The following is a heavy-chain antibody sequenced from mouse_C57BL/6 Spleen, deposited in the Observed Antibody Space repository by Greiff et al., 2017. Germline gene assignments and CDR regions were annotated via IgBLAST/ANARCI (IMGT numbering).Heavy chain of an antibody. CDR2: INPSTGGT. CDR3: AEGGYCAMDY. Sequence: VQLKESGPELVKPGASVKISCKASGYSFTGYYMHWVKQSSEKSLEWIGEINPSTGGTSYNQKFKGKATLTVDKSSSTAYMQLKSLTSEDSAVYYCAEGGYCAMDYWGQGTSVTVSS. J-gene: IGHJ4*01. CDR1: GYSFTGYY. V-gene: IGHV1-43*01.